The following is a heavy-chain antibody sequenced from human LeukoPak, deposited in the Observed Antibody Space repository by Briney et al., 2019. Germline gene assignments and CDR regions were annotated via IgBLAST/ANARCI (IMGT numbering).Heavy chain of an antibody. J-gene: IGHJ5*02. Sequence: ASVKVSCKASGYIFTSYGISWVRQAPGQGLEWMGWISAYNGNTNYAQKLQGRVTMTTDTSTSTAYMELRSLRSDDTAVYYCARYCSSTSCPGPFRYWFDPWGQGTLVTVSS. CDR2: ISAYNGNT. CDR1: GYIFTSYG. D-gene: IGHD2-2*01. V-gene: IGHV1-18*01. CDR3: ARYCSSTSCPGPFRYWFDP.